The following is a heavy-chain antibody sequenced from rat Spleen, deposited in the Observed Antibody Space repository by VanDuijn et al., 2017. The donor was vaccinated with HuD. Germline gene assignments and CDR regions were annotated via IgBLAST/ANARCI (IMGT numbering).Heavy chain of an antibody. D-gene: IGHD1-12*01. J-gene: IGHJ4*01. CDR2: ISYSGDT. Sequence: EVQLQESGPGLVQPSQSLSLTCSVTGYSITSNYWGWIRKFPGKKMEWMGYISYSGDTDYNPSLKSRISITRDTSKKQFFLQLNSVTAEDTATYCCARGMQLYMDYVMDAWGQGVSVTVSA. CDR1: GYSITSNY. CDR3: ARGMQLYMDYVMDA. V-gene: IGHV3-1*01.